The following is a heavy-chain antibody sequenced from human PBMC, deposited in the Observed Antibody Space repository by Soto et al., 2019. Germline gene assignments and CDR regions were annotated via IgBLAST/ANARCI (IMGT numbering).Heavy chain of an antibody. Sequence: QVQLVESGGGVVQPGRSLRLSCAASGFTFSSYAMHWVRQAPGKGLEWVAVISYDGSNKYYADSVKGRFTISRDNSRNTFNLKMNSLRAEDTAVYYCARGRTIFRPYGMDVWGQGTTVTVAS. V-gene: IGHV3-30-3*01. D-gene: IGHD3-3*01. J-gene: IGHJ6*02. CDR2: ISYDGSNK. CDR1: GFTFSSYA. CDR3: ARGRTIFRPYGMDV.